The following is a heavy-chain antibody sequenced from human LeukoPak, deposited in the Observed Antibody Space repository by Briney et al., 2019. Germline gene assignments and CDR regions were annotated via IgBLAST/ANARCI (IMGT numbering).Heavy chain of an antibody. CDR1: GGSISSSNW. J-gene: IGHJ2*01. D-gene: IGHD1-14*01. Sequence: KASETLSLTCAVSGGSISSSNWWSWVRQPPGKGLEWIREIYHSGSTNYNPSLKSRVTISVDKSKNQFSLKLSSVTAADTAVYYCARLTTGYWYFDLWGRGTLVTVSS. CDR3: ARLTTGYWYFDL. V-gene: IGHV4-4*02. CDR2: IYHSGST.